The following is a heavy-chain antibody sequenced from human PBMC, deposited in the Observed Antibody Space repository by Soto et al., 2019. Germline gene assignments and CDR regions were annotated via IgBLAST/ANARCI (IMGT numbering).Heavy chain of an antibody. D-gene: IGHD3-3*01. V-gene: IGHV1-18*01. CDR2: ISAYNGNT. J-gene: IGHJ5*02. CDR3: ARDLTYYDFWSGYSNLGNWFDP. Sequence: ASVKVSCKASGYTFTNFGISWVRQAPGQGLEWMGWISAYNGNTNYAQNFQGRVTMTTDTPTSTAYMELSSLRSEDTAVYYCARDLTYYDFWSGYSNLGNWFDPWGQGTLVTVSS. CDR1: GYTFTNFG.